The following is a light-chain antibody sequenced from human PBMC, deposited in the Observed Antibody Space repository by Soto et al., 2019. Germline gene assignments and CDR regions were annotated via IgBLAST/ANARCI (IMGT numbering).Light chain of an antibody. V-gene: IGLV2-14*01. J-gene: IGLJ1*01. CDR3: GSYTSTDTPVV. CDR1: STDVGGYNY. CDR2: EVS. Sequence: SALAQPSSVSGSPGQSITISCTGTSTDVGGYNYVSWYQHHPGKGPKLIIYEVSNRPSGVSDRFSGSKSGNKASLIISNLEAEDESDYYCGSYTSTDTPVVFGTGTKVTVL.